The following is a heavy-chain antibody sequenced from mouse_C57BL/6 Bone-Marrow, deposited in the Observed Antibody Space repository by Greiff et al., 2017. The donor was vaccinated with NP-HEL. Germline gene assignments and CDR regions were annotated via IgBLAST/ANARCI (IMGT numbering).Heavy chain of an antibody. CDR1: GYTFTDYN. CDR3: AREEGLLRGYAMDY. D-gene: IGHD1-1*01. Sequence: EVQLQQSGPELVKPGASVKMSCKASGYTFTDYNMHWVKQSHGKSLEWIGYINPNNGGTSYNQKFKGKATLTVNKSSSTAYMELRSLTSEDSAVYYGAREEGLLRGYAMDYWGQGTSVTVSS. J-gene: IGHJ4*01. V-gene: IGHV1-22*01. CDR2: INPNNGGT.